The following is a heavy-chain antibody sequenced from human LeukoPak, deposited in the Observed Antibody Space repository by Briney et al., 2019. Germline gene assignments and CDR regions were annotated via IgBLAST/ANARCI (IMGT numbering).Heavy chain of an antibody. CDR3: ARERRGYYGKRNNWFDP. Sequence: SETLSLTCAVYGGSFSGYYWSWIRQPPGKGLEWIGEINHSGSTNYNPSLKSRVTISVDTSKNQFSLKLSSVTAADTAVYYCARERRGYYGKRNNWFDPWGHGTLVTVSS. V-gene: IGHV4-34*01. D-gene: IGHD3-10*01. J-gene: IGHJ5*02. CDR2: INHSGST. CDR1: GGSFSGYY.